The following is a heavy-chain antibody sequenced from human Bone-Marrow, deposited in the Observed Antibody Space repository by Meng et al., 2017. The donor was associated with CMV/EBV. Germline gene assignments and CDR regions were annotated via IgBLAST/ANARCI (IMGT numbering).Heavy chain of an antibody. D-gene: IGHD2-2*01. V-gene: IGHV3-74*03. Sequence: GESLKISCVPSGFSFRNNWMHWVRQAPGKGLVWVSRINGDGSIREYADSVKGRLTISRDNAKDTLYLQMNSLRVEDTAVYYCVREMWSTDVWGRRTMVTVSS. J-gene: IGHJ3*01. CDR2: INGDGSIR. CDR3: VREMWSTDV. CDR1: GFSFRNNW.